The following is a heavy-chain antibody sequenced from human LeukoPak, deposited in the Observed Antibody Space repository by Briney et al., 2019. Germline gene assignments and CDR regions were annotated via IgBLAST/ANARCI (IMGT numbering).Heavy chain of an antibody. CDR3: ARGVVVVVAAEVAFDI. V-gene: IGHV4-59*01. D-gene: IGHD2-15*01. CDR2: IYYSGST. J-gene: IGHJ3*02. Sequence: SETLSLTCTVSGGSISSYYWSWIGQTPGKGLEWIWYIYYSGSTNYNPSLKSRVTISVDTSKNQFSLKLSSVTAADTAVYYCARGVVVVVAAEVAFDIWGQGTMVTVSS. CDR1: GGSISSYY.